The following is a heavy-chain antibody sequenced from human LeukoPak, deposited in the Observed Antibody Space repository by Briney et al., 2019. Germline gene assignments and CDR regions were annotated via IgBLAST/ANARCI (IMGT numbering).Heavy chain of an antibody. J-gene: IGHJ5*02. CDR3: ARDGSYYDFWSGSPPSWFDP. CDR2: IYYSGST. Sequence: PSETLSLTCTVSGGSISSSSYYWGWIRQPPGKGLEWIGSIYYSGSTYYNPSLKSRVTISVDTSKNQFSLKLSSVTAADTAVYYCARDGSYYDFWSGSPPSWFDPWGQGTLVTVSS. V-gene: IGHV4-39*07. D-gene: IGHD3-3*01. CDR1: GGSISSSSYY.